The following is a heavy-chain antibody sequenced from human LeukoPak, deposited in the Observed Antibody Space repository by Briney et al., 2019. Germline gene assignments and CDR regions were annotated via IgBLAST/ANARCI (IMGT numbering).Heavy chain of an antibody. CDR2: IWYDGSNK. CDR1: GFTFSSYG. CDR3: ARGPDWSFYYYDSSGLDY. D-gene: IGHD3-22*01. J-gene: IGHJ4*02. V-gene: IGHV3-33*01. Sequence: GRSLRLSCAASGFTFSSYGMHWVRQAPGKGLEWVAVIWYDGSNKYYADSVKGRFTISRDNSKNTVYLQMNSLRAEDTAVYYCARGPDWSFYYYDSSGLDYWGQGTLVTVSS.